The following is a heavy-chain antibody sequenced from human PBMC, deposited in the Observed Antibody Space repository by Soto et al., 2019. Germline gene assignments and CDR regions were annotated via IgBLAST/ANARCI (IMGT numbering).Heavy chain of an antibody. D-gene: IGHD1-26*01. CDR1: GFTFSSYT. CDR3: ARGPTSGTYVY. CDR2: ISSSSSYI. J-gene: IGHJ4*02. Sequence: LRLSCAASGFTFSSYTMNWVRQAPGKGLEWVSSISSSSSYIHYADSVKGRFTISRDNAKNSLYLHMNSLRVEDTAVYYCARGPTSGTYVYWGQGTLVTVSS. V-gene: IGHV3-21*06.